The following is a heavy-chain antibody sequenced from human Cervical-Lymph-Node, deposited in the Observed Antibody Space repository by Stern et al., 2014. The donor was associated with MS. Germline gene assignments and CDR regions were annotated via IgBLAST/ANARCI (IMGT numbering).Heavy chain of an antibody. CDR2: IKYDGSRT. J-gene: IGHJ4*02. V-gene: IGHV3-74*01. Sequence: EVQLVESGGDLIKPGGSLRLSCAASGFTFSSYWMHWVRQAPGNGLVWVSGIKYDGSRTNYADSVKGRFTISRDNAKTTLFLQMNSLRADDTAVYSCASNNHYGVSLDYWGQGALVTVSS. CDR1: GFTFSSYW. D-gene: IGHD4-17*01. CDR3: ASNNHYGVSLDY.